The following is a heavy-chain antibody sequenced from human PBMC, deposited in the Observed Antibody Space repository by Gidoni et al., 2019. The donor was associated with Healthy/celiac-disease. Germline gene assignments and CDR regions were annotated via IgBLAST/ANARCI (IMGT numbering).Heavy chain of an antibody. D-gene: IGHD3-16*02. V-gene: IGHV4-59*01. Sequence: QVQLQESGPGLVKPSETLSLTCTVSGGSISSYYWSWIRQPPGKGLEWIGYIYYSGSTNYNPSLKSRVTISVDTSKNQFSLKLSSVTAADTAVYYCARTLGVIFPTTSTPSYFDYWGQGTLVTVSS. CDR2: IYYSGST. J-gene: IGHJ4*02. CDR3: ARTLGVIFPTTSTPSYFDY. CDR1: GGSISSYY.